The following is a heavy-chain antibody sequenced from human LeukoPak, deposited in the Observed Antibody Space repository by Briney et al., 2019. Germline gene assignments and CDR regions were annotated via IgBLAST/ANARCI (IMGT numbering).Heavy chain of an antibody. V-gene: IGHV3-23*01. CDR3: AKKFLRHYYDSSGYYGY. J-gene: IGHJ4*02. Sequence: GGSLRLSCPASGFTFSSYAMSWVRQAPGKGLEWVSAISGSGGSTYYADSVKGRFTISRDNSKNTLYLHMNSLRAEDTAVYYCAKKFLRHYYDSSGYYGYWGQGTLVTVSS. D-gene: IGHD3-22*01. CDR1: GFTFSSYA. CDR2: ISGSGGST.